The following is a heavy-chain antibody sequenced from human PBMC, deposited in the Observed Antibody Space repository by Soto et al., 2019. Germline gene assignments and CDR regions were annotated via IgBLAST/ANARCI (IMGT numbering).Heavy chain of an antibody. Sequence: QVQLQESGPGLVKPSETLSLTCTVSGGSVSSGSYYWSWIRQPPGKGLEWIGYIYYSGSTNYNPSLKSRVTISVDTSKNQFSLKLSSVTAADTVVYYCARESRSRDAFDIWGQGTMVTVSA. V-gene: IGHV4-61*01. CDR2: IYYSGST. CDR1: GGSVSSGSYY. D-gene: IGHD6-13*01. J-gene: IGHJ3*02. CDR3: ARESRSRDAFDI.